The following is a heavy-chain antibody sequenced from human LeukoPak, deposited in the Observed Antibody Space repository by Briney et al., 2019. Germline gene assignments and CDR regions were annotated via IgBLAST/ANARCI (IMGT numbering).Heavy chain of an antibody. V-gene: IGHV4-34*09. CDR1: SGSFSGYY. J-gene: IGHJ4*02. CDR2: IYYSGST. Sequence: SETLSLTCAVYSGSFSGYYWSWIRQPPGKGLEWIGYIYYSGSTYYNPSLKSRVTISVDTSKNQFSLKLSSVTAADTAVYYCARGDYYGSGSYSSLNDWGQGTLVTVSS. D-gene: IGHD3-10*01. CDR3: ARGDYYGSGSYSSLND.